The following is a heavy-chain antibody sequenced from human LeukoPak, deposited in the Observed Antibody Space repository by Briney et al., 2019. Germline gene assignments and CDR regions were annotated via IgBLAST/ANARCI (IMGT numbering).Heavy chain of an antibody. CDR1: GFTFSNAW. J-gene: IGHJ4*02. V-gene: IGHV3-15*01. Sequence: GGSLRLSCAASGFTFSNAWMSWVRQAPGKGLEWVGRIKSKTDGGTTDYAAPVKGRFTISRDDSKNTLYLQMNSLKAEDTAVYYCTTDVMYDILTGHASDYWGQGTLVTVSS. D-gene: IGHD3-9*01. CDR2: IKSKTDGGTT. CDR3: TTDVMYDILTGHASDY.